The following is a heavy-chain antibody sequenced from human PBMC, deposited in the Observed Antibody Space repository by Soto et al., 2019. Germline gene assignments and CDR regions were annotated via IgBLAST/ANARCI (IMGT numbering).Heavy chain of an antibody. Sequence: ASVKVSCKASGYTFTSYYMHWVRQAPGQGLEWMGIINPSGGSTSYAQKFQGRVTMTRDTSTSTVYMELSSLRSEDTAVYYCARDSVVVVVAATQNYYYYGMDVWGQGTTVTVSS. CDR2: INPSGGST. D-gene: IGHD2-15*01. CDR3: ARDSVVVVVAATQNYYYYGMDV. J-gene: IGHJ6*02. CDR1: GYTFTSYY. V-gene: IGHV1-46*01.